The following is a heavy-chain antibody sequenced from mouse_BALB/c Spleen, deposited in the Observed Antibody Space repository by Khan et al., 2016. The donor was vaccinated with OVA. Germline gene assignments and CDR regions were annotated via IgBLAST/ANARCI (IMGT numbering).Heavy chain of an antibody. CDR3: ARVYGGDFDY. CDR2: ISYSGNT. CDR1: GYSITTDYA. D-gene: IGHD1-1*01. J-gene: IGHJ2*01. V-gene: IGHV3-2*02. Sequence: EVKLLESGPGLVKPSQSLSLTCTVTGYSITTDYAWNWIRQFPGNKLEWMGFISYSGNTKYNPSLKSRISITRDKSKNQLFLQLKSVTTEDTARYYCARVYGGDFDYWGQGTTLTVSS.